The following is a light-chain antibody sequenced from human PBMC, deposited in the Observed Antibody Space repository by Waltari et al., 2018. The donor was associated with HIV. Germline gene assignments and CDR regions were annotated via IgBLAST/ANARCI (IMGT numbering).Light chain of an antibody. J-gene: IGLJ1*01. CDR3: SSYTSSSTHPYV. Sequence: SALPQPASVCGSPGQSINISCPGTSSNVGGHHYVSCSQQHPGKAPKPMIYAVINRPSGVSNRLSGSKSGNTASLTISGLQAEDEADYYCSSYTSSSTHPYVFGTGTKVTVL. CDR2: AVI. V-gene: IGLV2-14*01. CDR1: SSNVGGHHY.